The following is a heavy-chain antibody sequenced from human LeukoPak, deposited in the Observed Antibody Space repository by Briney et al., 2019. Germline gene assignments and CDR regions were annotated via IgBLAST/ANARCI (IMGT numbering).Heavy chain of an antibody. J-gene: IGHJ4*02. CDR3: VKVDT. V-gene: IGHV3-30*02. D-gene: IGHD5-18*01. Sequence: GGSLRLSCVASGFTISTSGMHWVRQSPGKGLDWVAFIRNDGNKYNYAESVKGRFTISRDNSKNTLYLQMDSLSAEDTAVYYCVKVDTWGQGTLVTVSS. CDR2: IRNDGNKY. CDR1: GFTISTSG.